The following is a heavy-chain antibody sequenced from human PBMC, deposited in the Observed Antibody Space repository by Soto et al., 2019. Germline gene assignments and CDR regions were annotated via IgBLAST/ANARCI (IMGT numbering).Heavy chain of an antibody. CDR2: IFSNDEK. Sequence: SGPTLVNPTETLTLTCTVSGVSLGNARMGVSWIRQPPGKALEWLAHIFSNDEKSYSTSLKSRLTISKDTSKSQVVLTMTNVDPVDTATYYCARIIEDIVVVVAALYYGMDVWGQGTTVTVSS. J-gene: IGHJ6*02. D-gene: IGHD2-15*01. CDR1: GVSLGNARMG. V-gene: IGHV2-26*01. CDR3: ARIIEDIVVVVAALYYGMDV.